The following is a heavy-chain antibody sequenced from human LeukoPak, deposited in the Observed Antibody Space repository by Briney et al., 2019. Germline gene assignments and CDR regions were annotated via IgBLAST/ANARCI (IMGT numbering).Heavy chain of an antibody. V-gene: IGHV1-2*02. Sequence: ASVKVSCKASGYTFTGYYMHWVRQAPGQGLEWMGWINPNSGGTNYAQKFQGRVTMTRDTSTSTVYMELSSLRSEDSAVYYCARGLNTLVRGASDVFDLWGKGTMVTVSS. CDR3: ARGLNTLVRGASDVFDL. J-gene: IGHJ3*01. CDR1: GYTFTGYY. CDR2: INPNSGGT. D-gene: IGHD3-10*01.